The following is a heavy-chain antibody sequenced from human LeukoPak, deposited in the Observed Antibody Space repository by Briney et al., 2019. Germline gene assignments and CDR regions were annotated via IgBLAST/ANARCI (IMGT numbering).Heavy chain of an antibody. CDR1: GGSISSYY. V-gene: IGHV4-59*12. Sequence: PSETLSLTCTVSGGSISSYYWSWIRQPPGKGLEWIGSIYYSGSTYYNPSLKSRVTISVDTSKNQFSLKLSSVTAADTAVYYCARYYQGYIWGQGTLVTVSS. D-gene: IGHD2-2*01. J-gene: IGHJ4*02. CDR3: ARYYQGYI. CDR2: IYYSGST.